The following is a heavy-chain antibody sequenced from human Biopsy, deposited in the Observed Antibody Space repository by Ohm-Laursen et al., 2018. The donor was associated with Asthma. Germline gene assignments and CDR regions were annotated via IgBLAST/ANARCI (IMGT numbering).Heavy chain of an antibody. Sequence: SLRLSCAASGFSFDDCAMHWVRQAPGKGLEWVPSISWNSGNIDYAVSVKGRFTISRDNAKNSLYLQMQSLRPEDTAFYYCAKSADYYDSTDYLDFWGRGTLVTVSP. D-gene: IGHD3-22*01. CDR2: ISWNSGNI. V-gene: IGHV3-9*01. CDR3: AKSADYYDSTDYLDF. J-gene: IGHJ4*01. CDR1: GFSFDDCA.